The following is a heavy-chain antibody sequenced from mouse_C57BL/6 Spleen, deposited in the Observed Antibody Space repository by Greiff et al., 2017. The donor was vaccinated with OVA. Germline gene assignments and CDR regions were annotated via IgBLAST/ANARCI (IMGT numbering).Heavy chain of an antibody. V-gene: IGHV1-69*01. CDR3: ARDVGYGNCAMDY. CDR2: IDPSDSYT. D-gene: IGHD2-10*02. Sequence: VQLQQPGAELVMPGASVKLSCKASGYTFTSYWMHWVKQRPGQGLEWIGEIDPSDSYTNYNQKFKGKSTLTVDKSSSTAYMQLSSLTSEDSAVYYCARDVGYGNCAMDYWGQGTSVTVSS. J-gene: IGHJ4*01. CDR1: GYTFTSYW.